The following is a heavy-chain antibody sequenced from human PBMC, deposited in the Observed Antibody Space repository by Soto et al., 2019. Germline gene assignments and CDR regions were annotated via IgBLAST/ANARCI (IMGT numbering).Heavy chain of an antibody. J-gene: IGHJ4*02. CDR2: ISASNGNT. V-gene: IGHV1-18*01. CDR1: GYTFASYA. Sequence: QVQLVHSGSEVKKPGASLKVSCKASGYTFASYAISWMRQAPGQGLEWRGWISASNGNTNYAQKLQGRVTTTTDTSTSTTYIELRSLRSDATVIYYCARDPPPPDYWGQGTLVTVSS. CDR3: ARDPPPPDY.